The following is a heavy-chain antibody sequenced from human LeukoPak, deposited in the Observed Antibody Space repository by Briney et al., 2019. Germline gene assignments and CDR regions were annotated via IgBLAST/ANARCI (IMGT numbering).Heavy chain of an antibody. D-gene: IGHD6-13*01. CDR3: AKDRTSSPAGY. Sequence: GGSLRLSCVASGFTFSNYAMIWVRQAPGKGLEWVSAIRGSGDSTLYTDSVKGRFTISRDNSKNTLYLQMNSLRAEDTAVYYCAKDRTSSPAGYWGQGTLVTVSS. V-gene: IGHV3-23*01. CDR2: IRGSGDST. CDR1: GFTFSNYA. J-gene: IGHJ4*02.